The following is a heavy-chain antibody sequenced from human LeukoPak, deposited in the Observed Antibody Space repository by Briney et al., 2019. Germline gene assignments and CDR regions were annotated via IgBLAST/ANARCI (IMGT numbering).Heavy chain of an antibody. CDR2: IYYTGST. Sequence: GSLRLSCAASGFTFSDYAMGWIRQPPGKGLEWIGTIYYTGSTYFNPSLKSRVTISVDTSKNQFSLKLRSVTAADTAVYYCARDNWDYYRWFDPWGQGTLVTVSS. J-gene: IGHJ5*02. V-gene: IGHV4-38-2*02. CDR1: GFTFSDYA. D-gene: IGHD3-10*01. CDR3: ARDNWDYYRWFDP.